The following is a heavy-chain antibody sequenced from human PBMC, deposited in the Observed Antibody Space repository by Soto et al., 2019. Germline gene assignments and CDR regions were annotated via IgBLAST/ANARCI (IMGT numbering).Heavy chain of an antibody. J-gene: IGHJ1*01. CDR1: GFSLSTSGVG. CDR2: IYWDDDK. CDR3: AHRLQQLEYFQH. Sequence: SGPTLVNPTQTLTLTCTFSGFSLSTSGVGVGWIRQPPGKALEWLALIYWDDDKRYSPSMKSRLTITKDTSKNPVVLTMTNMDPVDTATYYCAHRLQQLEYFQHWGQGTLVTVSS. V-gene: IGHV2-5*02. D-gene: IGHD6-13*01.